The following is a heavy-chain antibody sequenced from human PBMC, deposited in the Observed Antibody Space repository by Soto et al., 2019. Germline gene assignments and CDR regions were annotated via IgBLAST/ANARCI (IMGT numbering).Heavy chain of an antibody. J-gene: IGHJ5*02. D-gene: IGHD6-6*01. CDR1: GYTFTGYY. CDR3: ARGIDSSSSWFDP. CDR2: INPNSGGT. V-gene: IGHV1-2*02. Sequence: ASEKVSCKASGYTFTGYYMHWVRQAPGQGLEWMGWINPNSGGTNYAQKFQGRVTMTRDTSISTAYMELSRLRSDDTSVYYCARGIDSSSSWFDPWGQGTLVTVSS.